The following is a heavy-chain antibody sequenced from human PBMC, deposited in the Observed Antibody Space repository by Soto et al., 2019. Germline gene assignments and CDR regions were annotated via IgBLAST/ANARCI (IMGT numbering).Heavy chain of an antibody. CDR3: ARRYWSGGSCYYFDY. CDR2: ISSSSSYI. Sequence: EVQLVESGGGLVKPGGSLRLSCAASGFTFSSYSMNWVRQAPGKGLEWVSSISSSSSYIYYADSVKGRFTISRDNAKNSLYLQMNSLRAEDTAVYYCARRYWSGGSCYYFDYWGQGTLVTVSS. V-gene: IGHV3-21*01. D-gene: IGHD2-15*01. CDR1: GFTFSSYS. J-gene: IGHJ4*02.